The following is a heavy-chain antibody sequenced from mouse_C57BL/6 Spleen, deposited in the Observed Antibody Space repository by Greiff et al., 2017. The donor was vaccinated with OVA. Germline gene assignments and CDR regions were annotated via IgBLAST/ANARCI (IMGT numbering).Heavy chain of an antibody. CDR2: IHPNSGST. V-gene: IGHV1-64*01. D-gene: IGHD4-1*01. J-gene: IGHJ4*01. CDR1: GYTFTSYW. Sequence: QVQLQQSGAELVKPGASVKLSCKASGYTFTSYWMHWVKQRPGQGLEWIGMIHPNSGSTNYNEKFKSKATLTVDKSSSTAYMQLSSLTSEDSAVYYCAREELGPYYYAMDYWGQGTSVTVSS. CDR3: AREELGPYYYAMDY.